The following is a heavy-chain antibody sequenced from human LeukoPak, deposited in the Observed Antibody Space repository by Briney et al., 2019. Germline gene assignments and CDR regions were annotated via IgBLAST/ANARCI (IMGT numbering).Heavy chain of an antibody. CDR1: GFTFSSYW. D-gene: IGHD3-3*01. Sequence: PGGSLRLSCAASGFTFSSYWTSWVRQAPGKGLEWVANIKQDGSEKYYVDSVKGRFTISRDNAKNSLYLQMNSLRAEDTAVYYCARDSTSITIFGVVNTYFDYWGQGTLVTVSS. CDR3: ARDSTSITIFGVVNTYFDY. CDR2: IKQDGSEK. V-gene: IGHV3-7*01. J-gene: IGHJ4*02.